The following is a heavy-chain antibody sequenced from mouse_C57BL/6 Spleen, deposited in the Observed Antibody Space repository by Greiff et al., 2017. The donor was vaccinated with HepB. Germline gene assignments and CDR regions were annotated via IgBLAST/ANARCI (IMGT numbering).Heavy chain of an antibody. CDR3: ARSLYDYYAMDY. V-gene: IGHV2-2*01. J-gene: IGHJ4*01. CDR1: GFSLTSYG. Sequence: QVQLKESGPGLVQPSQSLSITCTVSGFSLTSYGVHWVRQSPGKGLEWLGVIWSGGSTDYNAAFISRLSISKDNSKSQVVFKMNSLQADDTAIYYCARSLYDYYAMDYWGQGTSVTVSS. CDR2: IWSGGST. D-gene: IGHD2-3*01.